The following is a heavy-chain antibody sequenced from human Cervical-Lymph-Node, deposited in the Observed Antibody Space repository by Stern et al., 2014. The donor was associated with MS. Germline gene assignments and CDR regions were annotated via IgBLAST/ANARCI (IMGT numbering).Heavy chain of an antibody. CDR3: ARGDQSNYYYHFGFDV. CDR1: GYTFNSFD. V-gene: IGHV1-8*01. J-gene: IGHJ6*02. CDR2: MNPTSAKT. D-gene: IGHD4-11*01. Sequence: QVQLVESGPAVKKPGASVRLSCKASGYTFNSFDISWVRQAPGQGLGWMGWMNPTSAKTGYAQKFQGRVTMTRNNSISTAYMELTSLRSEDTAVYYCARGDQSNYYYHFGFDVWGQGTTVTVSS.